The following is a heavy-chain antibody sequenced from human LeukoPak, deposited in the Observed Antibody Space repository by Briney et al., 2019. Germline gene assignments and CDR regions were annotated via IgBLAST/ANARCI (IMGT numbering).Heavy chain of an antibody. CDR1: GFTFSSYT. Sequence: GGSLRLSCAASGFTFSSYTMNWVRQAPGKGLEWVSSISSISSYIYYADSVKGRFTISRDNAKNSMYLQMNSLRVEDTAVYYCARDRAVIRYFDYWGQGTLVTVSS. V-gene: IGHV3-21*06. J-gene: IGHJ4*02. D-gene: IGHD6-19*01. CDR3: ARDRAVIRYFDY. CDR2: ISSISSYI.